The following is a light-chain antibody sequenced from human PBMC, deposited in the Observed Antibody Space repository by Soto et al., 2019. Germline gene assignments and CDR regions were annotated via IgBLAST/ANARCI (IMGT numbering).Light chain of an antibody. Sequence: EIVLTQSPGTLSLSPRERATLSCRASQSISGSYLAWYQQKPGQAPRLLIFAASSRATGIPDRFNGSVSGTDFTLSISRLEPEGFAVYYCQQYGTSPYTFGQGTKLEIK. CDR3: QQYGTSPYT. J-gene: IGKJ2*01. CDR2: AAS. V-gene: IGKV3-20*01. CDR1: QSISGSY.